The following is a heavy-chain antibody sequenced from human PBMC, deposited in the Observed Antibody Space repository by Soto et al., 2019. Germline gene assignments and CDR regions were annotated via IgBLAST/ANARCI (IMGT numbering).Heavy chain of an antibody. CDR2: IKSKTDGGTT. CDR3: TTDLRDSTVIRGVPYY. Sequence: GGSLRLSCAASGFTFSNAWMSWVRQAPGKGLEWVGRIKSKTDGGTTDYAAPVKGRFTISRDDSKNTLDLRMNSLKTEDTAVYYCTTDLRDSTVIRGVPYYWGQGTLVTVSS. D-gene: IGHD3-10*01. V-gene: IGHV3-15*01. CDR1: GFTFSNAW. J-gene: IGHJ4*02.